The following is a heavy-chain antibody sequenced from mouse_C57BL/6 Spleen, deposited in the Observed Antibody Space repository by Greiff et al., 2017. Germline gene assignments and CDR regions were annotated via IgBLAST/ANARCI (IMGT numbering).Heavy chain of an antibody. D-gene: IGHD2-4*01. CDR3: ARYDSYWYFDV. CDR2: IYPRSGNT. J-gene: IGHJ1*03. CDR1: GYTFTSYG. V-gene: IGHV1-81*01. Sequence: VQLQQSGAELARPGASVKLSCKASGYTFTSYGISWVKQRTGQGLEWIGEIYPRSGNTYYNEKFKGKATLTADKSSSTAYMALRSLTSEDSAVYFCARYDSYWYFDVWGTGTTVTVSS.